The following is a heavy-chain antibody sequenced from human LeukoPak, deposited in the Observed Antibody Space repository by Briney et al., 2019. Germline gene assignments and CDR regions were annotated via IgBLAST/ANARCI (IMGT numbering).Heavy chain of an antibody. CDR2: IYPGDSDT. CDR3: ARDSRCGSGCKGMDV. Sequence: GESLKISCKGSGYSFTSYWIGWVRQMPGKGLEWMGIIYPGDSDTRYSPSFQGQVTISADKSISTAYLQWSSLKASDSAMYYCARDSRCGSGCKGMDVWGQGTTVTVSS. CDR1: GYSFTSYW. J-gene: IGHJ6*02. V-gene: IGHV5-51*01. D-gene: IGHD6-19*01.